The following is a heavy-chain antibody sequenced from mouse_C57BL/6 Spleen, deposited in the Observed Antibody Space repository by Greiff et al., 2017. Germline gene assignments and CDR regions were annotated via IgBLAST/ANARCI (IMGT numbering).Heavy chain of an antibody. V-gene: IGHV6-6*01. D-gene: IGHD2-14*01. J-gene: IGHJ2*01. CDR1: GFTFSDAW. CDR2: IRNKANNHAT. Sequence: EVQVVESGGGLVQPGGSMKLSCAASGFTFSDAWMDWVRQSPEKGLEWVAEIRNKANNHATYYAESVKGRFTISRDDSKSSVYLQMNSLRAEDTGIYYCTGGYGYYFDYWGQGTTLTVSS. CDR3: TGGYGYYFDY.